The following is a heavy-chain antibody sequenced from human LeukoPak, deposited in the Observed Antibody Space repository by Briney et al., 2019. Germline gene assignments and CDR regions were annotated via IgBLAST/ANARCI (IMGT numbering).Heavy chain of an antibody. CDR3: NVVVVAGRWYFDY. V-gene: IGHV3-73*01. J-gene: IGHJ4*02. D-gene: IGHD2-15*01. CDR1: GFTFSGSA. CDR2: IRSKANSYAT. Sequence: GGSLRLSCAASGFTFSGSAVHWVRQASGKGLEWVGRIRSKANSYATAYAASVKGRFTISRDDSKNTAYLQMNSLKTEDTAVYYCNVVVVAGRWYFDYWGQGTLVTVSS.